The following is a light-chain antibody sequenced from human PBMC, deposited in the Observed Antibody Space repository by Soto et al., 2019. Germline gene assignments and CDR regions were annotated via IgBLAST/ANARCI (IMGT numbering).Light chain of an antibody. CDR2: GAS. V-gene: IGKV3-20*01. CDR3: QQYGGSPYT. J-gene: IGKJ2*01. Sequence: EIVLTQSPGTLSLSPGEGATLSCRSSQYIASSYLAWYQQRRGQAPRLLIYGASSRATGIPDRFSGRGSGTDFPLPSSRLEPEDFAVYYCQQYGGSPYTFGLGTKVEIK. CDR1: QYIASSY.